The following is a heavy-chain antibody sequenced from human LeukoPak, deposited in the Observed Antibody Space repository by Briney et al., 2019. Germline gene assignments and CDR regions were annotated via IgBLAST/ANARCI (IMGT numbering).Heavy chain of an antibody. CDR2: ISSSSSYI. CDR3: ARMVIAAAGTVYYYGMDV. J-gene: IGHJ6*02. D-gene: IGHD6-13*01. Sequence: KPGGSLILSCAASGFTFSSYSMNWVRQAPGKGLEWVSSISSSSSYIYYADSVKGRFTISRDNAKNSLYLQMNSLRAENTAVYYCARMVIAAAGTVYYYGMDVWGQGTTVTVSS. CDR1: GFTFSSYS. V-gene: IGHV3-21*01.